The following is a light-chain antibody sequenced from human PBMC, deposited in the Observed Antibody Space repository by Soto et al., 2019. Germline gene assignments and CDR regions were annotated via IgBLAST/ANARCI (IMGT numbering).Light chain of an antibody. J-gene: IGLJ2*01. Sequence: QSALTQPPSASGSPGQSVTISCTGTSSDVGRYNYVSWYQQHPGKAPKLMIYEVSKRPSGVPDRYSGSKSGNTASLTVSGLQAEDEADYYCCSYAGRVVFGGGTQLTVL. V-gene: IGLV2-8*01. CDR3: CSYAGRVV. CDR2: EVS. CDR1: SSDVGRYNY.